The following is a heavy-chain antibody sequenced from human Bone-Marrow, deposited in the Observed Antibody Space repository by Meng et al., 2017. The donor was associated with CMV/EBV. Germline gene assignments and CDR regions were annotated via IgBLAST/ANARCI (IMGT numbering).Heavy chain of an antibody. V-gene: IGHV4-59*01. D-gene: IGHD3-3*01. J-gene: IGHJ6*02. CDR3: VRASHYDFWSGNYGMDV. Sequence: SETLSLTCTVPGGSIISYCWSWIRQPPGKGLEWIGYIEYSGSTNYNPSLKSRVTISVDTSKTQFSLKLSTVTAADTAVYYCVRASHYDFWSGNYGMDVCGQGTTVTVSS. CDR1: GGSIISYC. CDR2: IEYSGST.